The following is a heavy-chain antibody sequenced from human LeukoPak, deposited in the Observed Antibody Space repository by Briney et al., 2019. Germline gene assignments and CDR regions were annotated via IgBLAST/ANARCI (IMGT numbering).Heavy chain of an antibody. J-gene: IGHJ4*02. CDR2: IYYSGST. CDR3: ASSLLVDTAMVFFDY. CDR1: GGSISSGGYY. D-gene: IGHD5-18*01. V-gene: IGHV4-31*03. Sequence: SETLSLTCTVSGGSISSGGYYWSWIRQHPGKGLEWIGYIYYSGSTYYNPSLKSRVTISVDTSKNQLSLKLSSVTAADTAVYYCASSLLVDTAMVFFDYWGQGTLVTVSS.